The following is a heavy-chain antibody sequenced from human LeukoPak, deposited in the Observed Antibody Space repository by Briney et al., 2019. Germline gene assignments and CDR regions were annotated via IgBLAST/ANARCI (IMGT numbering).Heavy chain of an antibody. J-gene: IGHJ4*02. CDR3: ARYYYGSGSYKGAFDY. V-gene: IGHV4-39*01. Sequence: SETLSLTCTVSGGSISSSSYYWGWIRQPPGKGLEWIGSIYYSGSTYYNPSLKSRVTISVDTSKNQFSLKLSSVTAADTAVYYRARYYYGSGSYKGAFDYWGQGTLVTVSS. CDR1: GGSISSSSYY. D-gene: IGHD3-10*01. CDR2: IYYSGST.